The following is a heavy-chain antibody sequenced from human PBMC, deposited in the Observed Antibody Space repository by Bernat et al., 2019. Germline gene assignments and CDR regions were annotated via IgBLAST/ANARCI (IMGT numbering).Heavy chain of an antibody. CDR3: ARAIMTPWSPFDI. D-gene: IGHD3-16*01. V-gene: IGHV3-23*01. Sequence: EVQLLESGGGLVQPGGSLRLSCAASGFTFSSYAMSWVRQAPGKGLEWVSAISGSGGSTYYADSVRGRFTISRDNSKNTLYLQMNSLRAEDTAVYYCARAIMTPWSPFDIWGQGTMVTVSS. CDR2: ISGSGGST. CDR1: GFTFSSYA. J-gene: IGHJ3*02.